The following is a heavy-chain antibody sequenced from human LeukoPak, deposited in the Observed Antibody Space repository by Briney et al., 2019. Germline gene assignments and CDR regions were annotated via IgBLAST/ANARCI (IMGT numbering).Heavy chain of an antibody. CDR1: GGSFSGYY. V-gene: IGHV4-34*01. CDR2: INHSGST. J-gene: IGHJ5*02. CDR3: AKSDRYASGWTGWFDA. D-gene: IGHD6-19*01. Sequence: SETLSLTCAVYGGSFSGYYWSWIRQPPGKGLEWIGEINHSGSTKYNPSLKSRVTISVDTSKNQFSLKLSSVTAGDTAVYYCAKSDRYASGWTGWFDAWGQGTLVTVSS.